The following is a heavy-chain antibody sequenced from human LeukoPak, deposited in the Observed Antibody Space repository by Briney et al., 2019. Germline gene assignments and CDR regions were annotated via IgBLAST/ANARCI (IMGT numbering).Heavy chain of an antibody. D-gene: IGHD3-22*01. CDR2: ISSSGSTI. J-gene: IGHJ4*02. V-gene: IGHV3-48*03. Sequence: GGSLRLSCAASGFTFSSYEMNWVRQAPGKGLEWVSYISSSGSTIYYADSVKGRFTISRDNAKNSLYLQMNSLRAEDTAVYYCASSNYYDSSGGFAYWGQGTLVTVSS. CDR3: ASSNYYDSSGGFAY. CDR1: GFTFSSYE.